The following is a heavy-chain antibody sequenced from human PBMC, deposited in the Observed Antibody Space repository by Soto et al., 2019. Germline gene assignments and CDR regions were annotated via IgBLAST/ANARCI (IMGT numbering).Heavy chain of an antibody. CDR1: GYTFTSYY. D-gene: IGHD6-6*01. CDR3: AIVGSSSSSAPWSYYYYGMDV. J-gene: IGHJ6*02. Sequence: ASVKVSCKASGYTFTSYYMHWVRQAPGQGLEWMGIINPSGGSTSYAQKFQGRVTMTRDTSTGTVYMELSSLRSEDTAVYYCAIVGSSSSSAPWSYYYYGMDVWGQGTTVTVSS. CDR2: INPSGGST. V-gene: IGHV1-46*01.